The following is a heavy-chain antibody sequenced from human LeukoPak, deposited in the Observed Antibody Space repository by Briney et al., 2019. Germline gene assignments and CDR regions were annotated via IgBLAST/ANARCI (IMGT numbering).Heavy chain of an antibody. CDR1: GGSISSGGYY. J-gene: IGHJ6*02. V-gene: IGHV4-61*08. Sequence: PSQTLSLTCTVSGGSISSGGYYWSWIRQPPGKGLEWIGYIYYSGSTNYNPSLKSRVTISVDTSKNQFSLKLSSVTAADTAVYYCARDLDYYDSSVGYYYYGMDVWGQGTTVTVSS. CDR2: IYYSGST. D-gene: IGHD3-22*01. CDR3: ARDLDYYDSSVGYYYYGMDV.